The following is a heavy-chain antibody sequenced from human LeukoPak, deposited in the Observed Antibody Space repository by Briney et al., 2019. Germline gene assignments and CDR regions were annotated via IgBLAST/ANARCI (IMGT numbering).Heavy chain of an antibody. CDR2: IYYSGST. J-gene: IGHJ4*02. Sequence: PSETLSLTCTVSGGSISSYYWSWIRQPPGKGLEWIGYIYYSGSTNYNPSLKSRVTISVDTSKNQFSLKLSSVTAADTAVYYCAREILTMVRGVITRGFDYWGQGTLVTVSS. V-gene: IGHV4-59*01. CDR3: AREILTMVRGVITRGFDY. CDR1: GGSISSYY. D-gene: IGHD3-10*01.